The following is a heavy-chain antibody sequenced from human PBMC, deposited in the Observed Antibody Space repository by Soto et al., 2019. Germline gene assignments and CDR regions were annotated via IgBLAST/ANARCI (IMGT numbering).Heavy chain of an antibody. J-gene: IGHJ6*02. CDR2: IYYSGST. CDR1: GGSISSSSYY. CDR3: ARQPKSITMIVVVITHYYYYGMDV. D-gene: IGHD3-22*01. Sequence: SETVSLTCTVSGGSISSSSYYWGGIRQPPGKGLEWIGRIYYSGSTYYHPSLKSRATISVDTSKNQFSLKLSSVTAADTAVYYCARQPKSITMIVVVITHYYYYGMDVWGQGTTVTVSS. V-gene: IGHV4-39*01.